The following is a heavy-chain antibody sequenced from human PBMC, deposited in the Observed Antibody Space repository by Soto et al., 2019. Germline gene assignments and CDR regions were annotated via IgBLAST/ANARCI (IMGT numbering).Heavy chain of an antibody. J-gene: IGHJ4*02. CDR1: DGSISSGDYY. CDR3: ARLYDFWSDYYTPYFDY. D-gene: IGHD3-3*01. V-gene: IGHV4-30-4*01. CDR2: IYYTGST. Sequence: LSLTCTVSDGSISSGDYYWSWTRQPPGKGLEWIGYIYYTGSTYYSPALKSRLTISVDTSKNQFSLKLTSVTAADTAVYYCARLYDFWSDYYTPYFDYWGQGTLVTVSS.